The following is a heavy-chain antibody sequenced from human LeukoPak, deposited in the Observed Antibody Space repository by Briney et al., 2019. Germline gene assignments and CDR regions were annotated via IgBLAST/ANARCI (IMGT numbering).Heavy chain of an antibody. V-gene: IGHV3-23*01. CDR1: GCTFLSYS. D-gene: IGHD1-26*01. CDR2: ISNSGDRT. CDR3: AKDFVPRGGSYFPGFDY. J-gene: IGHJ4*02. Sequence: GGSLTVSCLGSGCTFLSYSMNWLRQAAGKGLAWVSTISNSGDRTYYTASVKSRFTISGDNSKNTLYLQMNSLRTEDTAVYYCAKDFVPRGGSYFPGFDYWGQGTLVIVSS.